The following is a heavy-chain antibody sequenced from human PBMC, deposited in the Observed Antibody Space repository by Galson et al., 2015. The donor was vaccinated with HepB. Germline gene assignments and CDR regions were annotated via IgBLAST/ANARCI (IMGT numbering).Heavy chain of an antibody. Sequence: SLRLSCAASGFTFSSYGMHWVRQAPGKGLEWVAVISYDGSNKYYADSVKGRFTISRDNSKNTLYLQMNSLRAEDTAVYYCAKDPYFDYWGQGTLVTVSS. J-gene: IGHJ4*02. CDR1: GFTFSSYG. CDR3: AKDPYFDY. CDR2: ISYDGSNK. V-gene: IGHV3-30*18.